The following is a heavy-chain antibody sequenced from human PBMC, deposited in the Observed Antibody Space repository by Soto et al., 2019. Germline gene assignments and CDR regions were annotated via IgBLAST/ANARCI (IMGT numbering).Heavy chain of an antibody. D-gene: IGHD6-13*01. Sequence: GSLRLSCTASGFTFGDYAMSWFRQAPGKGLEWVGFIRSKAYGGTTEYAASVKGRFTISRDDSKSIAYLQMNSLKTEDTAVYYCTRVFSAAAGLDGFYYYGMDVWGQGTTVTVSS. CDR3: TRVFSAAAGLDGFYYYGMDV. V-gene: IGHV3-49*03. CDR2: IRSKAYGGTT. CDR1: GFTFGDYA. J-gene: IGHJ6*02.